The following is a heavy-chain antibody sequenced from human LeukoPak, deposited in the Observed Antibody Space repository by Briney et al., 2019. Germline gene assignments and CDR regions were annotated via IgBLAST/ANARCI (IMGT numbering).Heavy chain of an antibody. CDR2: IYYSGST. Sequence: SETLSLTCTVSGGSISSYYWSWIRQPPGKGLEWIGYIYYSGSTNYNPSLKSRVTISVDTSKNQFSLKLSSVTAADTAVYYCARTQDYGDDAFDYWGQGTLVTVSS. D-gene: IGHD4-17*01. CDR3: ARTQDYGDDAFDY. V-gene: IGHV4-59*01. J-gene: IGHJ4*02. CDR1: GGSISSYY.